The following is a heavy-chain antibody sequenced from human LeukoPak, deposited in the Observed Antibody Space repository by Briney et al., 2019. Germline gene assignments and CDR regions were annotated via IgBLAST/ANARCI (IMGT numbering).Heavy chain of an antibody. D-gene: IGHD1-26*01. CDR3: ARDTYDYYFDP. Sequence: SETLSLTCTVSGDSINSHHWNWIRQPPGKGLEWIGYMYYSGSTMYNRSLKSQVAISIDTSKNQFSLKLSSVTAADTAVYYCARDTYDYYFDPWGQGILVTVSS. CDR1: GDSINSHH. CDR2: MYYSGST. V-gene: IGHV4-59*11. J-gene: IGHJ5*02.